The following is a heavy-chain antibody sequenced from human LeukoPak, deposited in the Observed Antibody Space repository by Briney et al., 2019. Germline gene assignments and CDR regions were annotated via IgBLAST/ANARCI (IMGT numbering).Heavy chain of an antibody. CDR2: IYYSGST. V-gene: IGHV4-39*07. Sequence: PSETLSLTCTVSGGSISSSSYYWGWIRQPPGKGLEWIGSIYYSGSTYYNPSLKSRVTISVDTSKNQFSLKLSSVTAADTAVYYCARDPPGWELGDWGQGTLVTVSS. CDR1: GGSISSSSYY. D-gene: IGHD1-26*01. J-gene: IGHJ4*02. CDR3: ARDPPGWELGD.